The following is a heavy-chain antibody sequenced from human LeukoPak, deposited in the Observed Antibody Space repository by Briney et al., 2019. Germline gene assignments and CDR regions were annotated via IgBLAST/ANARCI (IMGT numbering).Heavy chain of an antibody. CDR3: TRFVKGWFGEFPPAY. J-gene: IGHJ4*02. CDR2: IRSKANSYAT. Sequence: GGSLRLSCAASGFTFSGSAMHWVRQASGKGLEWGGRIRSKANSYATAYAASVKGRFTISRDDSKNTAYLQMNSLKTEDTAVYYCTRFVKGWFGEFPPAYSGQGTLVTVSS. D-gene: IGHD3-10*01. CDR1: GFTFSGSA. V-gene: IGHV3-73*01.